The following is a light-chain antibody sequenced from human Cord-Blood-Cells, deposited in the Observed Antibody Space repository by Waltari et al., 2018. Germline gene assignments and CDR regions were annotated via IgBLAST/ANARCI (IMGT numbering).Light chain of an antibody. CDR1: SGDVGGYTY. CDR3: SSYTSSSTLV. J-gene: IGLJ3*02. V-gene: IGLV2-14*01. Sequence: SALTRPGSSAGSPGQPITVSFTETSGDVGGYTYVSWYQQHPGKAPKLMIYEVSNRPSGVSNRFSGSKSGNTASLTISGLQAEDEADYYCSSYTSSSTLVFGGGTKLTVL. CDR2: EVS.